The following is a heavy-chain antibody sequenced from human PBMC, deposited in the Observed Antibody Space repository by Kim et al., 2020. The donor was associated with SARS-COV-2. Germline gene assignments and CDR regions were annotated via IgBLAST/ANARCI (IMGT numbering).Heavy chain of an antibody. Sequence: QKFQGRVTMTRDTSISTAYMELSRLRSDDTAVYYCARANIVVVPAATFDPWGQGTLVTVSS. D-gene: IGHD2-2*01. J-gene: IGHJ5*02. V-gene: IGHV1-2*02. CDR3: ARANIVVVPAATFDP.